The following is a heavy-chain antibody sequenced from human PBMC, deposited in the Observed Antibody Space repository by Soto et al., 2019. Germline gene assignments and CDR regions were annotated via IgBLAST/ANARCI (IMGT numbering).Heavy chain of an antibody. D-gene: IGHD3-22*01. J-gene: IGHJ5*02. V-gene: IGHV3-23*01. Sequence: PGGSLRLSCAASGFTFSSYAMSWVRRAPGKGLEWVSAVSGSGGSTYYADSVKGRFTISRDNSKNTLYLQMNSLTAEDTAVYYCAKGCMYYYESSGSYLYNWFDPWGQGTLVTVSS. CDR1: GFTFSSYA. CDR2: VSGSGGST. CDR3: AKGCMYYYESSGSYLYNWFDP.